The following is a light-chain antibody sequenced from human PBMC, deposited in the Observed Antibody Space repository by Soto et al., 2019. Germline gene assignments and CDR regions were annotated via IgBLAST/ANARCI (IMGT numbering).Light chain of an antibody. J-gene: IGKJ1*01. CDR2: KAS. CDR3: QQYSSSST. CDR1: QSISSL. Sequence: DIPMTQSPSTVSASIGGRVIITCRASQSISSLLAWYQQKPGKAPKLLIYKASSLQSGVPARFSGRGSGTQFTLTISSLQPDDFASYYCQQYSSSSTFDQGTKVEMK. V-gene: IGKV1-5*03.